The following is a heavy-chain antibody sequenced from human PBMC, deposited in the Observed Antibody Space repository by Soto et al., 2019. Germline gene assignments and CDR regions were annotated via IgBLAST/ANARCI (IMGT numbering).Heavy chain of an antibody. D-gene: IGHD3-10*01. CDR3: ARGTDYYGSGSYSLDY. CDR1: GFTFSRYA. CDR2: ISSNGGST. Sequence: EVQLVESGGGLVQPGGSLRLSCAASGFTFSRYAMYWVRQAPGKGLEHVSAISSNGGSTYDANSVKGRFTISRDNSKNSLYLQMGSLRAEDMAVYYCARGTDYYGSGSYSLDYWGQGTLVTVSS. J-gene: IGHJ4*02. V-gene: IGHV3-64*01.